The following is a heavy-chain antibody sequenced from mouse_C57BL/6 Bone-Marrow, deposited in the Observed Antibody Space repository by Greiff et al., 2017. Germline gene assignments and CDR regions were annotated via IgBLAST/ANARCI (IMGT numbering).Heavy chain of an antibody. Sequence: QVHVKQPGAELVKPGASVKMSCKASGYTFTSYWITWVKQRPGQGLEWIGDIYPGSGSTNYNEKFKSKATLTVDTSSSTAYMQLSSLTSEDSAVYYCARNNYGSSSFYWGQGTTRTVSS. CDR2: IYPGSGST. V-gene: IGHV1-55*01. D-gene: IGHD1-1*01. CDR3: ARNNYGSSSFY. CDR1: GYTFTSYW. J-gene: IGHJ2*01.